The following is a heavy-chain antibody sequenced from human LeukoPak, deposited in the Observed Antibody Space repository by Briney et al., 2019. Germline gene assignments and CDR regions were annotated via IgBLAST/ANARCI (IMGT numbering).Heavy chain of an antibody. CDR2: IYYSGST. Sequence: SETLSLTCTVSGGSISSGDYYWSWIRQPPGKGLEWIGYIYYSGSTYYNPSLKSRVTISVDTSKNQFSLKLSSVTAADTAVYYCAREFRGAAAGYYYYYYGMDVWGQGTTVTVSS. D-gene: IGHD6-13*01. J-gene: IGHJ6*02. CDR1: GGSISSGDYY. V-gene: IGHV4-30-4*01. CDR3: AREFRGAAAGYYYYYYGMDV.